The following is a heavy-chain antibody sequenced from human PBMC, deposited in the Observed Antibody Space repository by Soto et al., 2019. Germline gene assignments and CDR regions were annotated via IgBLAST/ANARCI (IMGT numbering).Heavy chain of an antibody. V-gene: IGHV3-15*07. CDR3: TEPYYGSGSYYPDYYYYGMDV. J-gene: IGHJ6*02. D-gene: IGHD3-10*01. Sequence: GGSLRLSCAASGFTFSNAWMNWVRQAPGKGLEWVGRIKSKTDGGTTDYAATGKGRFTISRDDSKNTLYLQMNSLKTEDTAVYYCTEPYYGSGSYYPDYYYYGMDVWGQGTTVTVSS. CDR1: GFTFSNAW. CDR2: IKSKTDGGTT.